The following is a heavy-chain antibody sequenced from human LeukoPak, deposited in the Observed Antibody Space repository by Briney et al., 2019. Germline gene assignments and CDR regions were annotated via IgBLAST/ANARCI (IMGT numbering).Heavy chain of an antibody. Sequence: GASVTVSCKASGYTFTGYYIHWVRQASGQGLEWMGWIYPYSGDTNYAQSFQGRVTMTRDTSISAAYMELSSLKSDDTAVYYCARDRNSGSSLDIWGQGTMLTVSS. J-gene: IGHJ3*02. V-gene: IGHV1-2*02. CDR2: IYPYSGDT. D-gene: IGHD6-6*01. CDR3: ARDRNSGSSLDI. CDR1: GYTFTGYY.